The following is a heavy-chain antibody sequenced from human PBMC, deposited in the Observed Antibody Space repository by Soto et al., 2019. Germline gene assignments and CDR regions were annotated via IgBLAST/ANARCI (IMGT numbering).Heavy chain of an antibody. CDR2: IIPIFGTA. D-gene: IGHD6-25*01. CDR3: ARKGHRGPRDAFDI. J-gene: IGHJ3*02. V-gene: IGHV1-69*13. Sequence: VNVSSKSSGGTFSSYAISWVRQAPGQGLEWMGGIIPIFGTANYAQKFQGRVTITADESTSTAYMELSSLRSEDTAVYYCARKGHRGPRDAFDIWGQGTMVTV. CDR1: GGTFSSYA.